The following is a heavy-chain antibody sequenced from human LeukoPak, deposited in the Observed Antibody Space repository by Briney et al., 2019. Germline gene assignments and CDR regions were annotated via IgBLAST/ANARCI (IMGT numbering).Heavy chain of an antibody. V-gene: IGHV4-4*07. J-gene: IGHJ5*02. CDR2: IYTSGST. CDR1: GGSISSYY. CDR3: AREKDIGWFDP. Sequence: SETLSLTCAVSGGSISSYYWSWIRQPAGKGLEWIGRIYTSGSTKYNPSLKSRVSMSVDTSKNQVSLKLSSVTAADTAVYYCAREKDIGWFDPWGQGTLVTVSS. D-gene: IGHD2-15*01.